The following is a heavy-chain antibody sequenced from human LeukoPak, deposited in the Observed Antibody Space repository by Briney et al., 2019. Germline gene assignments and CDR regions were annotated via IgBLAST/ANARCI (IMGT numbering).Heavy chain of an antibody. J-gene: IGHJ4*02. V-gene: IGHV4-4*07. Sequence: SETLSLTCTVSGGSISSYYWSWVRQPAGKGLERIGRIYTSGSTNYNPSLKSRVTMSVDTSKNQFSLKLSSVTAADTAVYYCARVGDWNDLVYWGQGTLVTVSS. CDR1: GGSISSYY. D-gene: IGHD1-1*01. CDR3: ARVGDWNDLVY. CDR2: IYTSGST.